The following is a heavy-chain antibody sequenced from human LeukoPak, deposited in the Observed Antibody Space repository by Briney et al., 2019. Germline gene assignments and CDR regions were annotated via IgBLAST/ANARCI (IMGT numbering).Heavy chain of an antibody. CDR1: GYTFTSNY. V-gene: IGHV1-46*01. CDR3: ATDQHDYVWGSYREYYFGY. CDR2: ISPSGGST. J-gene: IGHJ4*02. Sequence: ASVKVSCKAFGYTFTSNYMHWVRQAPGQGPEWMGVISPSGGSTTYAQKFQGRVTMTEDTSTDTAYMELSSLRSEDTAVYYCATDQHDYVWGSYREYYFGYWGQGTLVTVSS. D-gene: IGHD3-16*02.